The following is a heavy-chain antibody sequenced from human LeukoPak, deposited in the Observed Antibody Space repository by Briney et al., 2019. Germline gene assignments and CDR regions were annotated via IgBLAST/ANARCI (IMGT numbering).Heavy chain of an antibody. CDR3: ARGLMMAVAGRGEFHY. Sequence: SETLSLTCTVSGGSISSYYWSWIRQPPGKGLEWIGYIYYSGSTSYNPSLKSRVTISVDTSKNQFSLKLSSVTAADTAVYYCARGLMMAVAGRGEFHYWGQGTLVNVSS. CDR1: GGSISSYY. J-gene: IGHJ4*02. D-gene: IGHD6-13*01. V-gene: IGHV4-59*01. CDR2: IYYSGST.